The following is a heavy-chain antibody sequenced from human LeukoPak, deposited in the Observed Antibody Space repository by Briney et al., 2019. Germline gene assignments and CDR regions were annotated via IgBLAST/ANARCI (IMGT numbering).Heavy chain of an antibody. J-gene: IGHJ4*02. Sequence: GGSLRLSCTASGFTFSSYWMHWVRQAPGKGLVWVSRIDGDGSGTSYADSVKGRFTISRDNAKNTLYLQMNSLRAEDTAVYYCGSVFDYWGQGTLVTVSS. V-gene: IGHV3-74*01. CDR1: GFTFSSYW. D-gene: IGHD3-10*01. CDR3: GSVFDY. CDR2: IDGDGSGT.